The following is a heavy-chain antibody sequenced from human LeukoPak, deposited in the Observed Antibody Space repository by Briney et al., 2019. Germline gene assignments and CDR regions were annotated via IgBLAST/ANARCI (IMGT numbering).Heavy chain of an antibody. CDR3: GKETGSTGEAFDY. J-gene: IGHJ4*02. Sequence: GGSLRLSCVASGFTFGNFWMSWVRQAPGKGLEWVANIKVDGSEKYYADSVKGRFTNSRDNAENSLYLQMNSLRAEDTAVYYCGKETGSTGEAFDYWGQGTQVTVSS. V-gene: IGHV3-7*03. CDR2: IKVDGSEK. D-gene: IGHD1-1*01. CDR1: GFTFGNFW.